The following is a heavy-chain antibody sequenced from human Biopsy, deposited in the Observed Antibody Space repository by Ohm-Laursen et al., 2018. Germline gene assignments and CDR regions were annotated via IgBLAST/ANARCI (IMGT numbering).Heavy chain of an antibody. D-gene: IGHD4-23*01. Sequence: SKTLSLTCTVSGGSVSSGGFYWSWIRQHPGKGLEWIGYIYYSGTTYYNPSLKSLVTISVDTSKNQFSLKLNSVTAADTAVYYCARRPYGGTRYWYFDLWGRGTLVTVSS. CDR2: IYYSGTT. CDR3: ARRPYGGTRYWYFDL. V-gene: IGHV4-31*01. J-gene: IGHJ2*01. CDR1: GGSVSSGGFY.